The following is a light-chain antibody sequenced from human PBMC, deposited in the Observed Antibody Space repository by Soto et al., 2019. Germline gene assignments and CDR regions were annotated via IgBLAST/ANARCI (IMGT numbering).Light chain of an antibody. J-gene: IGKJ1*01. CDR2: GAS. V-gene: IGKV1-39*01. CDR3: QQSYDTPWT. CDR1: QSIATF. Sequence: DIQMTQSPSSLSASVGDRVTITCRASQSIATFLQWYQHEPGKAPRLLIYGASSLHNGVPSRFRGGGSGTEFTLTISSLQREDFATYYCQQSYDTPWTFGQGTKVE.